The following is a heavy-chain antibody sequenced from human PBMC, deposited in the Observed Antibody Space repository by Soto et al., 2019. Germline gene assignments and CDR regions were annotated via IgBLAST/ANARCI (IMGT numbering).Heavy chain of an antibody. CDR2: LNPNIGNT. D-gene: IGHD1-20*01. J-gene: IGHJ5*02. CDR3: ARDHRYNWNDEGWFDP. Sequence: QVQLVQSGAEVKKPGASVKVSCKASGYMFSTYDINWVRQAPGQGLEWMGWLNPNIGNTGYAQKFQGRVTMTMNTSINTAYMELSSLGSDDTAVYYCARDHRYNWNDEGWFDPWGQGTLVTVSS. CDR1: GYMFSTYD. V-gene: IGHV1-8*01.